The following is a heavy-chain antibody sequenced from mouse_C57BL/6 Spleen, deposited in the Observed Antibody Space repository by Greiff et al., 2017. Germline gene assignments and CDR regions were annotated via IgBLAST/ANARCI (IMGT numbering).Heavy chain of an antibody. V-gene: IGHV6-3*01. CDR1: GFTFSNYW. CDR3: TDYYGSSPLAY. J-gene: IGHJ3*01. Sequence: EVKLMESGGGLVQPGGSMKLSCVASGFTFSNYWMNWVRQSPEKGLEWVAQIRLKSDNYATHYAESVKGRFTISRDDSKSSVYLQMNNLRAEDTGIYYCTDYYGSSPLAYWGQGTLVTVSA. D-gene: IGHD1-1*01. CDR2: IRLKSDNYAT.